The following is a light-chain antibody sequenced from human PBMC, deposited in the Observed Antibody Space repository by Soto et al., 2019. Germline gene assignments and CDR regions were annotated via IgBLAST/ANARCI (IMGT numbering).Light chain of an antibody. Sequence: DIQMTQSPSTLSASVGDRVTITCRASQSISSWLAWYQQKPGKAPKLLNYDASSLESGVPSRFSGSGSGTEFTLTISSLQPDDFATYYCQQYNSAWTFGQGTKVEIK. CDR2: DAS. CDR3: QQYNSAWT. CDR1: QSISSW. J-gene: IGKJ1*01. V-gene: IGKV1-5*01.